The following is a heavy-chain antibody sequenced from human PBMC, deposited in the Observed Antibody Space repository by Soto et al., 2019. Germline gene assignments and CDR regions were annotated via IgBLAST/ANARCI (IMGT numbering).Heavy chain of an antibody. CDR3: ASFRGGIAVG. D-gene: IGHD6-19*01. J-gene: IGHJ4*02. CDR2: ISAYNGNT. Sequence: SLKVSCKASFYTWTSYGISWVRQAPGQGLEWMGWISAYNGNTNYAQKLQGRVTTTTDTSTSTAYMELRSLRSDDTAVYYCASFRGGIAVGWGQGTLVTVSS. V-gene: IGHV1-18*04. CDR1: FYTWTSYG.